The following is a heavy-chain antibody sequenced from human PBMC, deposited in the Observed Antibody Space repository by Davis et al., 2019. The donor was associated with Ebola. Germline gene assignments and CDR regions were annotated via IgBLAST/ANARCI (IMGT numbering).Heavy chain of an antibody. CDR2: IYYSGKT. Sequence: LRLSCTVSGDSISSGDYYWSWIRQSPGRGQECLGYIYYSGKTYYNPSLKSRLTISLDTSKNQFSLKLRSVTAADTAVYFCARLSGLFSSSSGALFFDLWGRGTLVSVSS. CDR3: ARLSGLFSSSSGALFFDL. V-gene: IGHV4-30-4*01. D-gene: IGHD6-6*01. J-gene: IGHJ2*01. CDR1: GDSISSGDYY.